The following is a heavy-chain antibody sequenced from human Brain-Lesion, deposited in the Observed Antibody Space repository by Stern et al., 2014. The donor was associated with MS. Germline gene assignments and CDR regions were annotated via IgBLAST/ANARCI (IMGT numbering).Heavy chain of an antibody. V-gene: IGHV4-39*01. D-gene: IGHD1-26*01. Sequence: QVQLQESGPGLVKPSGPLSLPCTVSGGSIRRSTSYWAWLRQPPGTGLAWIGNFYYSGFTSYNPSPKSRITISVDMSKNQFSLKLSSVTAADTAIYYCARHDSVPRPSQLYSARDRGPGYFDYWGQGTLVTVSS. CDR1: GGSIRRSTSY. J-gene: IGHJ4*02. CDR3: ARHDSVPRPSQLYSARDRGPGYFDY. CDR2: FYYSGFT.